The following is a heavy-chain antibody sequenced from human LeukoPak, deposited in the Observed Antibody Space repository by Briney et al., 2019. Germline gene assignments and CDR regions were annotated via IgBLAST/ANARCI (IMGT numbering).Heavy chain of an antibody. CDR2: INHNGNVN. D-gene: IGHD3-16*01. CDR3: ARGGGLDV. V-gene: IGHV3-7*03. CDR1: GFTFSSYW. J-gene: IGHJ6*02. Sequence: GGSLRLSCAATGFTFSSYWMNWARQAPGKGLGWVASINHNGNVNYYVDSVKGRFTISRDNAKNSLYLQMSNLRAEDTAVYFCARGGGLDVWGQGATVTVSS.